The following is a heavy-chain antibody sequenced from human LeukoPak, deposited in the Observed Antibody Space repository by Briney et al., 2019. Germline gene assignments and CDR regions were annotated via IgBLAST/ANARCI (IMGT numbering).Heavy chain of an antibody. CDR1: GFTFSSYS. J-gene: IGHJ4*02. V-gene: IGHV3-21*01. CDR3: ASEEDVYCSSTSCSVL. CDR2: ISSSSSYI. Sequence: AGGSLRLSCAASGFTFSSYSMNGVRQAPGKGLEWVSSISSSSSYIYYADSVKGRFTISRDNAKNSLYLQMNSLRAEDTAVYYCASEEDVYCSSTSCSVLWGQGTLVTVSS. D-gene: IGHD2-2*01.